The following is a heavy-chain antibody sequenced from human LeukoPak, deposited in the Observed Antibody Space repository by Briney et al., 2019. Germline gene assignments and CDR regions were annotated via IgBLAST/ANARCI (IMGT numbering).Heavy chain of an antibody. Sequence: ASVKVSCKASGYTFTSYYMHWVRQAPGQGLEWMGIINPSGGSTSYAQKFQGRVTMTRDMSTSTVYMELSSPRSEDTAVYYCARKGDYYDSSGDAFDIWGQGTMVTVSS. CDR3: ARKGDYYDSSGDAFDI. J-gene: IGHJ3*02. CDR2: INPSGGST. CDR1: GYTFTSYY. V-gene: IGHV1-46*01. D-gene: IGHD3-22*01.